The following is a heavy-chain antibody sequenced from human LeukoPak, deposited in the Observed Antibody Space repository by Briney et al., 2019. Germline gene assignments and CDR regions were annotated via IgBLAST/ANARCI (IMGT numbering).Heavy chain of an antibody. D-gene: IGHD2-21*02. CDR3: ARGNPHCGGDCYTFDY. J-gene: IGHJ4*02. CDR1: GGSISSYY. Sequence: SETLSLTCAVSGGSISSYYWSWIRQSPGKGLKWIGYIYYSGTTNYNPSLKSRVTISVDTSKNQFSLKLSSVTAADTAVYYCARGNPHCGGDCYTFDYWGQGTLVTVSS. V-gene: IGHV4-59*01. CDR2: IYYSGTT.